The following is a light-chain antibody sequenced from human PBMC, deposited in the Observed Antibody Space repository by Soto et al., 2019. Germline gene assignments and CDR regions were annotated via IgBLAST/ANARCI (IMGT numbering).Light chain of an antibody. CDR1: QSLVSSDGNTY. CDR3: MQAAQWPRT. Sequence: DFDMTQSPLSLPVTLGQPASISCRSSQSLVSSDGNTYLNWFHQRPGQSPRRLIYKVSNRDSGVPDRFSGSGSGTEFTLTISRVEAEDAGVYYCMQAAQWPRTFGPGTKVDIK. CDR2: KVS. J-gene: IGKJ3*01. V-gene: IGKV2-30*01.